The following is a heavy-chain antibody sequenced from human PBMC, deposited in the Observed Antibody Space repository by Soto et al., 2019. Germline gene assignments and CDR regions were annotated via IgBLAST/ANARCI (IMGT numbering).Heavy chain of an antibody. D-gene: IGHD4-17*01. CDR1: GFTFSSYA. V-gene: IGHV3-30-3*01. CDR3: ARGGGPTVTTFSDY. J-gene: IGHJ4*02. Sequence: GGSLRLSCAASGFTFSSYAMHWVRQAPGKGLEWVAVISYDGSNKYYADSVKGRFTISRDNSKNTLYLQMNSLRAEDTAVYYCARGGGPTVTTFSDYWGQGTLVTVSS. CDR2: ISYDGSNK.